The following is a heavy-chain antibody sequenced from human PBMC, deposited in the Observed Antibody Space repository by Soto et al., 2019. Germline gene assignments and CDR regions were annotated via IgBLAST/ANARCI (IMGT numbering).Heavy chain of an antibody. D-gene: IGHD2-15*01. Sequence: PSETLSLTCTVSGGSISVINHYWGWIRQPPGKGLEWIGSIYYSGSTYYNPSLKSRVTISVDTSKNQFSLKLSSVTAADTAVYYCASPRGGVIQNRQTRYYYYGMDVWGQGTTVTVSS. CDR2: IYYSGST. CDR1: GGSISVINHY. J-gene: IGHJ6*02. CDR3: ASPRGGVIQNRQTRYYYYGMDV. V-gene: IGHV4-39*01.